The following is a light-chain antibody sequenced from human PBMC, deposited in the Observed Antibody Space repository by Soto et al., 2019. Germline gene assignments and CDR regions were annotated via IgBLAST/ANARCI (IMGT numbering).Light chain of an antibody. CDR3: QLYNSYSWT. CDR2: KAS. J-gene: IGKJ1*01. CDR1: QSISTW. V-gene: IGKV1-5*03. Sequence: DIQMTQSPSTLSASVGDRVTITCRASQSISTWLAWYQQKPGKAPKLLIYKASSLESGVPSRFSGSGSGTEFTLTISSLQPDDFATYYCQLYNSYSWTFGQGTKVEIK.